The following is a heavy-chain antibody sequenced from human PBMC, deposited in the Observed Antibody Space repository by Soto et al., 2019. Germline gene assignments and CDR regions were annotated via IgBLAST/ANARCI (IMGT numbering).Heavy chain of an antibody. CDR3: GGARSDSAGSSLGRRLDF. CDR1: GDSVTFGHYY. Sequence: SETLSLTCIVSGDSVTFGHYYWSWIRQPPGKGLEWIGYIFFIGATNYSPSLKSRVTMSVDSSKSQFSLNLTSVTAADSAIYFCGGARSDSAGSSLGRRLDFWGQGTPVTVSS. D-gene: IGHD3-10*01. J-gene: IGHJ4*02. V-gene: IGHV4-61*01. CDR2: IFFIGAT.